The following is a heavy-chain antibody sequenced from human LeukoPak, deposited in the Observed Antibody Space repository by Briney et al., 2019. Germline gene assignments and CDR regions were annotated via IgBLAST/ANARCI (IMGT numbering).Heavy chain of an antibody. CDR3: ARDDHASGFDY. J-gene: IGHJ4*02. CDR2: VDSKSGGT. V-gene: IGHV1-2*02. CDR1: GYTFTGYY. Sequence: ASVKVSCKASGYTFTGYYMHWVRQAPGQGFEWLGRVDSKSGGTNYAQKFQGRITMTRDTSTSTVYMELSSLRSEDTAVYYCARDDHASGFDYWGQGTLVTVSS. D-gene: IGHD3-10*01.